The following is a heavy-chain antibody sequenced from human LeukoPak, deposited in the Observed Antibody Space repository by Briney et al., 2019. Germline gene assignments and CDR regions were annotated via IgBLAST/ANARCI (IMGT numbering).Heavy chain of an antibody. CDR2: ISAYNGNT. V-gene: IGHV1-18*01. D-gene: IGHD3-22*01. Sequence: ASVKVSCKASGYTFTSYGISWVRQAPGQGLEWMGWISAYNGNTNYAQKLQGRVTMTTDTSTSTAYMELRSLRSDDTAVYYCARDQAWGIVVVRDAFDIWSQGTMVTVSS. CDR1: GYTFTSYG. J-gene: IGHJ3*02. CDR3: ARDQAWGIVVVRDAFDI.